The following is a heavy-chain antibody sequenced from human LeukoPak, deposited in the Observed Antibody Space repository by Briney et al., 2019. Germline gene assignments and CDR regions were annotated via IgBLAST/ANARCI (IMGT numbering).Heavy chain of an antibody. D-gene: IGHD6-13*01. CDR1: GGSISSYY. J-gene: IGHJ6*03. CDR2: IYYSGST. Sequence: PSETLSLTCTVSGGSISSYYWSWIRQPPGKGLEWIGYIYYSGSTNYNPSLKSRVTISVDTSKNQFSLKLSSVTAADTAVYYCARAGYSSSWYDWTGYYYYMDVWGKGTTVTVSS. V-gene: IGHV4-59*01. CDR3: ARAGYSSSWYDWTGYYYYMDV.